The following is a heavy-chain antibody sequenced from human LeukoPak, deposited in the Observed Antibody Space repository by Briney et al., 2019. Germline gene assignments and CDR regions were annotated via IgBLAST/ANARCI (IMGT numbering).Heavy chain of an antibody. J-gene: IGHJ5*02. Sequence: ASVKVSCKASGYTFTNYGISWVRQAPGQGLEWMGWISAYNGNTNYAQKLQGRVTMTTDTSTSTAYMELRSLRSDDTAVYYCARERHSSGWYNWFDPWGQGTLVTVSS. CDR1: GYTFTNYG. CDR3: ARERHSSGWYNWFDP. V-gene: IGHV1-18*01. CDR2: ISAYNGNT. D-gene: IGHD6-19*01.